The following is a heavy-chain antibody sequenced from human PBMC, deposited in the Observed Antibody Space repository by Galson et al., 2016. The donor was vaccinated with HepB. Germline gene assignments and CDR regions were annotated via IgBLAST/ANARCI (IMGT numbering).Heavy chain of an antibody. D-gene: IGHD5-24*01. J-gene: IGHJ6*02. CDR3: AKDGGDGYNFPYYYGMDV. Sequence: SLRLSCAASGFTFINYGMHWVRQAPGKGLEWVALIWYDGTNKYYADSVKGRFTISRDNSKNTVYLQMNSLRAEDTAVYYCAKDGGDGYNFPYYYGMDVWAKGPRSPSP. CDR2: IWYDGTNK. V-gene: IGHV3-33*06. CDR1: GFTFINYG.